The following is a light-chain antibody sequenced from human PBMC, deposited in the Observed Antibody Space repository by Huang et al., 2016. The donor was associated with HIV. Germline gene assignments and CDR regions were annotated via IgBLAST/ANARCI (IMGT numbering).Light chain of an antibody. J-gene: IGKJ4*01. V-gene: IGKV3-20*01. CDR2: GAS. CDR3: QQYGSSSLT. Sequence: PGERATLSCRASQSVSSSYLAWYQQKPGQAPRLLIYGASNRATGIPDRFRGSGSGTDSTLTISRLEPEDFAVYFCQQYGSSSLTFGGGTKVEIK. CDR1: QSVSSSY.